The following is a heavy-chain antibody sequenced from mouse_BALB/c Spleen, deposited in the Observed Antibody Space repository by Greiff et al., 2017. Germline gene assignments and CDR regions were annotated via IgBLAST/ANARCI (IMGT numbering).Heavy chain of an antibody. CDR2: IRLKSNNYAT. J-gene: IGHJ3*01. CDR1: GFTFSNYW. V-gene: IGHV6-6*02. CDR3: TRLTGKGSFAY. D-gene: IGHD4-1*01. Sequence: EVMLVESGGGLVQPGGSMKLSCVASGFTFSNYWMNWVRQSPEKGLEWVAEIRLKSNNYATHYAESVKGRFTISRDDSKSSVYLQMNNLRAEDTGIYYCTRLTGKGSFAYWGQGTLVTVSA.